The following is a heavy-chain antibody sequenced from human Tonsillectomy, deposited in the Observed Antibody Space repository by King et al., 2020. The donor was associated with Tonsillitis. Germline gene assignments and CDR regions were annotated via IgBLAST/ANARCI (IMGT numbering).Heavy chain of an antibody. Sequence: QLVQSGAEVKKPGESLRISCKGSGYSFTSYWISWVRQMPGKGLEWMGRIDPSDSYTNYSPSFQAHVTISTDKSISTAYLQWSSLKASDTAMYYCARALRGYYYDSSGYYYDYWGQGTLVTVSS. V-gene: IGHV5-10-1*03. CDR3: ARALRGYYYDSSGYYYDY. D-gene: IGHD3-22*01. J-gene: IGHJ4*01. CDR1: GYSFTSYW. CDR2: IDPSDSYT.